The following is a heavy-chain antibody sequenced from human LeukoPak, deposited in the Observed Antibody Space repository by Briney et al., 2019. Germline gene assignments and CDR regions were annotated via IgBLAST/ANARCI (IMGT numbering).Heavy chain of an antibody. CDR2: INPSGGST. CDR3: RIFGVALDY. Sequence: ASVKVSCKASGYTFTSYYMHWVRQAPGQGLEWMGIINPSGGSTSYAQKFQGRVTMTRDTSTSTVYMELSSLRPEDTAVYYCRIFGVALDYWGHGTLVTVSS. J-gene: IGHJ4*01. CDR1: GYTFTSYY. D-gene: IGHD3-3*01. V-gene: IGHV1-46*01.